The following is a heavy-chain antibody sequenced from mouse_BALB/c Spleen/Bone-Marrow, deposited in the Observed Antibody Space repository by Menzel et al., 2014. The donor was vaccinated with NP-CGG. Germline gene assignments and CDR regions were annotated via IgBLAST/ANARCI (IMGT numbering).Heavy chain of an antibody. CDR3: TRLPH. D-gene: IGHD5-1*01. Sequence: QVQLQQSGAELVKPGASVKLSCRASGYTFXNYYMYWVKQRPGQGLEWIGEINPSNGGTNFNEKFKSKATLTVDKSSGTAYMQLSSLTSEDSAVYYCTRLPHWGQGTSVTVSS. V-gene: IGHV1S81*02. CDR2: INPSNGGT. CDR1: GYTFXNYY. J-gene: IGHJ4*01.